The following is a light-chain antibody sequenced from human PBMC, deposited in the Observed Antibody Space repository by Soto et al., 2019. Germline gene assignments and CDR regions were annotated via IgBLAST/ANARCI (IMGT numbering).Light chain of an antibody. CDR3: QQYGSSSLT. CDR1: QSISSSY. CDR2: GAS. V-gene: IGKV3-20*01. Sequence: EIVLTQSPGTLSLSPGKRATLSCRASQSISSSYLAWYQQRPGQAPRLLIYGASSRATGIPDRFSGSGSGTELPLTISRLQPEDVAVYYCQQYGSSSLTFGQGTKVEIK. J-gene: IGKJ1*01.